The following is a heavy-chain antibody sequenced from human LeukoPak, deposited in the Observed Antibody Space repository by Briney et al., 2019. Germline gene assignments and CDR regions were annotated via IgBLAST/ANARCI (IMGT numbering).Heavy chain of an antibody. J-gene: IGHJ4*02. D-gene: IGHD6-13*01. CDR2: IWYDGSNK. Sequence: PGRSLRLSCAASGFTFSSYGMHWVRQAPGKGLEWVAVIWYDGSNKYYADSVKGRFTISRDNSKNTLYLQMNSLRAEDAAVYYCARGVGQLVPPTDYWGQGTLVTVSS. CDR3: ARGVGQLVPPTDY. CDR1: GFTFSSYG. V-gene: IGHV3-33*01.